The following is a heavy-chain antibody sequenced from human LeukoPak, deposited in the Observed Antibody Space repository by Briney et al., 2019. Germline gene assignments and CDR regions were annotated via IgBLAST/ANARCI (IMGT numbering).Heavy chain of an antibody. D-gene: IGHD4-17*01. Sequence: GGSLRLSCAASGFTVSSNYMSWVRQAPGKGLEWVSVIYSGGSTYYADSVKGRFTISRDNSKNTLYLQMNSLRAEDTAVYYCARGGDYGDYADPFDYWGQGTLVTVSS. J-gene: IGHJ4*02. V-gene: IGHV3-53*01. CDR1: GFTVSSNY. CDR3: ARGGDYGDYADPFDY. CDR2: IYSGGST.